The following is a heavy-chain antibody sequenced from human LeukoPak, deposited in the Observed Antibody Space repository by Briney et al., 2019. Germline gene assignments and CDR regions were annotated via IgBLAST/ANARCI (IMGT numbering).Heavy chain of an antibody. CDR1: GFTFSDYY. D-gene: IGHD1-26*01. V-gene: IGHV3-11*04. CDR3: ARDRPYSGSYPLFDP. Sequence: PGGSLRLSCAASGFTFSDYYMSWIRQAPGKGLEWVSYISSSGSIIYYADSVKGRFTISRDNAKNSLYLQMSSLRAEDTAVYYCARDRPYSGSYPLFDPWGQGTLVTVSS. J-gene: IGHJ5*02. CDR2: ISSSGSII.